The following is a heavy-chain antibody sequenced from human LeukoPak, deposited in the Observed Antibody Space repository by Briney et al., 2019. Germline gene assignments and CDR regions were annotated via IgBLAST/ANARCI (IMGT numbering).Heavy chain of an antibody. CDR3: AKWGDYDVLNGYYGPDY. J-gene: IGHJ4*02. Sequence: GGTLRLSCAPPRFTFCNYAMSCVPESPGTGLESFSAILGSSTSTNYADSVKCRFTVSRDTSKSNLYLQMNRLTAQDTALYYCAKWGDYDVLNGYYGPDYWGQGTLVTVSS. D-gene: IGHD3-9*01. CDR1: RFTFCNYA. V-gene: IGHV3-23*05. CDR2: ILGSSTST.